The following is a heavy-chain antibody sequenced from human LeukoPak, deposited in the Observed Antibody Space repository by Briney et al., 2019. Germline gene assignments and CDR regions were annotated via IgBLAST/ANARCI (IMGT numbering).Heavy chain of an antibody. CDR2: INFSGDNRGDNT. Sequence: PGGSLRLSCAASGFTFSDYYMNWVRQAPGKGLEWVSGINFSGDNRGDNTYYADSVRGRFSISRDNSQNTVFLQMNSLRVEDTAAYYCVATFTVFGVVSTIEWGQGTLVTVSS. D-gene: IGHD3-3*01. V-gene: IGHV3-23*01. CDR3: VATFTVFGVVSTIE. J-gene: IGHJ4*02. CDR1: GFTFSDYY.